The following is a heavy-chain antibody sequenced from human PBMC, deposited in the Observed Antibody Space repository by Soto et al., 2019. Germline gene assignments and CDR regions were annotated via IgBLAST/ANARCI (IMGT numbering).Heavy chain of an antibody. J-gene: IGHJ4*02. Sequence: GGSLRLSCAASGFSFSTYGMHWVRQAPGKGLEWVAIIWDDGSNEFYADSVKGRFTVSRDISKSTLFLQMNSLRADDTAIYYCGKARYLLVDQPLYFESWGQGTLVTVSS. CDR2: IWDDGSNE. V-gene: IGHV3-33*06. D-gene: IGHD3-9*01. CDR3: GKARYLLVDQPLYFES. CDR1: GFSFSTYG.